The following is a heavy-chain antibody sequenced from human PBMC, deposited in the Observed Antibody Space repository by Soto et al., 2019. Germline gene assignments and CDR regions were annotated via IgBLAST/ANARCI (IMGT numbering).Heavy chain of an antibody. J-gene: IGHJ6*02. CDR2: IWYDGSNK. D-gene: IGHD5-12*01. V-gene: IGHV3-33*01. Sequence: GGSMKISIAASVFTFSSYCMHWVRKNTGKGLEWVAVIWYDGSNKYYADSVKGRFTISRDNSKNTLYLQMNSLRAEDTAVYYCARDRADIVATIGLYGMDVWGQGTTVTVSS. CDR1: VFTFSSYC. CDR3: ARDRADIVATIGLYGMDV.